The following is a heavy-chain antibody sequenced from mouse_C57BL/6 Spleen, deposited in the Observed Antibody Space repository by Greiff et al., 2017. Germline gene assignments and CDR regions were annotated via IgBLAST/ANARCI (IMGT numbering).Heavy chain of an antibody. CDR1: GYSITSGYY. Sequence: EVKLQESGPGLVKPSQSLSLTCSVTGYSITSGYYWNWIRQFPGNKLEWMGYISYDGSNNYNPSLKNRISITRDTSKNQFFLKLNSVTTEDTATYYCARMVTGYYFDYWGQGTTLTVSS. V-gene: IGHV3-6*01. J-gene: IGHJ2*01. D-gene: IGHD2-1*01. CDR2: ISYDGSN. CDR3: ARMVTGYYFDY.